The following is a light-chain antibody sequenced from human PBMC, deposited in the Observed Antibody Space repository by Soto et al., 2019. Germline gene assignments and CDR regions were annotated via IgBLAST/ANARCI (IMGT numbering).Light chain of an antibody. CDR2: DVS. V-gene: IGLV2-11*01. Sequence: QPVLTQPRSVSGSPGQSVTISCTGTSSDVGGYNYVSWYQQHPGKAPKLMIYDVSKRPSGVPDRFSGSKSGNTASLTISGLQAEDEADYYCCSYAGSNTFVFGGGTKVTVL. CDR3: CSYAGSNTFV. CDR1: SSDVGGYNY. J-gene: IGLJ3*02.